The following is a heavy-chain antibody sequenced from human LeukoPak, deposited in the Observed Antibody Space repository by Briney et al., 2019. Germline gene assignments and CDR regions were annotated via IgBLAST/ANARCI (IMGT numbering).Heavy chain of an antibody. CDR3: ARGGGSSWYRCGGYYFDY. D-gene: IGHD6-13*01. CDR2: INHSGST. CDR1: GGSFSGYY. Sequence: KTSETLSLTCAVYGGSFSGYYWSWIRQPPGKGLEWIGEINHSGSTNYNPSLKSRVTISVDTSKNQFSLKLSSVTAADTAVYYCARGGGSSWYRCGGYYFDYWGQGTLVTVSS. J-gene: IGHJ4*02. V-gene: IGHV4-34*01.